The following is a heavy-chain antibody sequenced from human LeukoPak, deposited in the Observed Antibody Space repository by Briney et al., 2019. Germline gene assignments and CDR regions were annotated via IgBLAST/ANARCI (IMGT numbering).Heavy chain of an antibody. Sequence: ASVKVSCKASGYTFTAYFIHWVRQAPGQGLEWMGWIHPKTGGTYYAQEFQGRVTVTRDTSISTAYMELRSLRSDDTAMYYCARAQVLEWSPPKSQMDVWGKGTTVTVSS. V-gene: IGHV1-2*02. CDR1: GYTFTAYF. CDR3: ARAQVLEWSPPKSQMDV. J-gene: IGHJ6*04. D-gene: IGHD3-3*01. CDR2: IHPKTGGT.